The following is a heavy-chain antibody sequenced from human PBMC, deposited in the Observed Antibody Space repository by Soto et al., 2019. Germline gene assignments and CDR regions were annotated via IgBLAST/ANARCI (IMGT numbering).Heavy chain of an antibody. J-gene: IGHJ6*02. CDR3: ARAIRYFDWSPYYYYGMDV. Sequence: PSDTLSLTSHLYGRSFSGYYWSRIRQPPGKGLEWIGEINHSGSTNYNPSLKSRVTISVDTSKNQFSLKLSSVTAADTAVYYCARAIRYFDWSPYYYYGMDVWGQGTTVT. CDR2: INHSGST. V-gene: IGHV4-34*01. CDR1: GRSFSGYY. D-gene: IGHD3-9*01.